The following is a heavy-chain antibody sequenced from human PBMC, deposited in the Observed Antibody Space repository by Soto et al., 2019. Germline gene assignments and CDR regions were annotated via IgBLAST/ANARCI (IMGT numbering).Heavy chain of an antibody. CDR2: IYYTGST. D-gene: IGHD2-15*01. V-gene: IGHV4-59*12. J-gene: IGHJ5*02. Sequence: SETLSLTCTVSTGSISPYYWTWIRQPPGKGLEWIGYIYYTGSTNYNPSLKSRVTISLDTSKNQFSLKLSSVTAADTAVYYCARATQDRYCSGGSCYSAWFDPWGQGTLVTVSS. CDR3: ARATQDRYCSGGSCYSAWFDP. CDR1: TGSISPYY.